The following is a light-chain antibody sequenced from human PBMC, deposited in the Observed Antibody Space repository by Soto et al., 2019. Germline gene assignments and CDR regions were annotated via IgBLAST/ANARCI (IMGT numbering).Light chain of an antibody. CDR1: NSDVGGYNY. J-gene: IGLJ2*01. V-gene: IGLV2-14*01. Sequence: QSVLTQPASVSGSPGQSITISCTGTNSDVGGYNYVSWYQQNPGKAPKLMIYEVSNRPSAVSNRFSGSKSGSTASLTISGLQAESEDDYKCTSYTSSSPMVFGGGTKVPFL. CDR2: EVS. CDR3: TSYTSSSPMV.